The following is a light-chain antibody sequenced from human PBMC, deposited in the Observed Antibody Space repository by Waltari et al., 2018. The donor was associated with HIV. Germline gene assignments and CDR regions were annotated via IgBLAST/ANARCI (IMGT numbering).Light chain of an antibody. V-gene: IGKV2-28*01. Sequence: IVMTQSPLSLSVTPGEPASISCRSSQSLLHSNGHDYLDWYLQKPGQSPQLLIYFGSNRGGGVPGMFSGSGSGTDFTLKNSRVEAEDVRVYYCMQALQSPTFGQGTKVEIK. CDR3: MQALQSPT. CDR1: QSLLHSNGHDY. CDR2: FGS. J-gene: IGKJ1*01.